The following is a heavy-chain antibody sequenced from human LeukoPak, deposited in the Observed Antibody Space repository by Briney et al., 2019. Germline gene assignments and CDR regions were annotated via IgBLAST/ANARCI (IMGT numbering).Heavy chain of an antibody. J-gene: IGHJ4*02. Sequence: ASVKVSCKASGYTFTGYYMHWVRQAPGQGLEWMGWINPNSGGTNYAQKFQGRVTMTRDTSISTAYMELSRLRSDDTAVYYCARAPSITIFGVETYYFDYWGQGTLVTVYS. CDR2: INPNSGGT. D-gene: IGHD3-3*01. V-gene: IGHV1-2*02. CDR1: GYTFTGYY. CDR3: ARAPSITIFGVETYYFDY.